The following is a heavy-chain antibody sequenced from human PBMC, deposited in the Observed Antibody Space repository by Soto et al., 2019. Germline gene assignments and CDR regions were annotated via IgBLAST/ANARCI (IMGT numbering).Heavy chain of an antibody. V-gene: IGHV3-23*01. CDR1: GFTFSSYA. CDR2: ISGSGGST. Sequence: EVQLLESGGGLVQPGGSLRLSCAASGFTFSSYAMSWVRQAPGKGLEWVSAISGSGGSTYYADSVKGGFTISRDNSKNTLYLQMNSLRAEDTAVYYCAKDMAGYCSGGSCFGGSDWGQGTLVTVSS. CDR3: AKDMAGYCSGGSCFGGSD. D-gene: IGHD2-15*01. J-gene: IGHJ4*02.